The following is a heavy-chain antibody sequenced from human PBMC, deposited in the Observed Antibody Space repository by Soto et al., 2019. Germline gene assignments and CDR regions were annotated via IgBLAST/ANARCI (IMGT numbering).Heavy chain of an antibody. CDR1: GGSISSSSYY. V-gene: IGHV4-39*01. Sequence: PSETLSLTCTVSGGSISSSSYYWGWIRQPPGKGLEWIGSIYYSGSTYYNPSLKSRVTISVDTSKNQFSLKLSSVTAADTAVYYCASNVNIVAPTILSYWGQGTLVTVSS. CDR2: IYYSGST. J-gene: IGHJ4*02. D-gene: IGHD5-12*01. CDR3: ASNVNIVAPTILSY.